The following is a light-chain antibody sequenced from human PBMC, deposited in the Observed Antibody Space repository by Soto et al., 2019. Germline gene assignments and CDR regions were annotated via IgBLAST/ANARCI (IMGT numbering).Light chain of an antibody. V-gene: IGKV3-20*01. CDR3: QQYNSYSRT. Sequence: IVLTQSPGTLSLSPWEGATLSCRASQSVSSSYLAWYQQKPGQAPRLLIYGASNRATGIPDRFSGSGSGTDFTLTISRLEPDDFATYYCQQYNSYSRTFGQGTKVDIK. CDR2: GAS. CDR1: QSVSSSY. J-gene: IGKJ1*01.